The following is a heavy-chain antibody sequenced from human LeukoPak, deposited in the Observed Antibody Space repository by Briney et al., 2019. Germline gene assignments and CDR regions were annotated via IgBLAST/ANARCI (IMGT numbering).Heavy chain of an antibody. V-gene: IGHV3-30-3*01. J-gene: IGHJ4*02. CDR2: ISYDGSNK. D-gene: IGHD6-13*01. Sequence: GGSLRLSCAASGFTFSDYYMSWIRQAPGKGLEWVAVISYDGSNKYYADSVKGRFTISRDNSKNTLYLQMNSLRAEDTAVYYCARDTGIAAAGPYFDYWGQGTLVTVSS. CDR3: ARDTGIAAAGPYFDY. CDR1: GFTFSDYY.